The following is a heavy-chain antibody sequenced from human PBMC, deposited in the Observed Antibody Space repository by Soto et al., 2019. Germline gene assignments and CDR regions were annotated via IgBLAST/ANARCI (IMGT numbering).Heavy chain of an antibody. J-gene: IGHJ4*02. Sequence: SETLSLTCSVSGDSIRSYYCTWIRQPPGKGLQWIGYVFHTGNTNYNPSLKSRVTISEDASKNQVSLRLTSVTAADTAVYFCAREQYNWKIWGQGTLVTVYS. D-gene: IGHD1-20*01. CDR1: GDSIRSYY. V-gene: IGHV4-59*01. CDR2: VFHTGNT. CDR3: AREQYNWKI.